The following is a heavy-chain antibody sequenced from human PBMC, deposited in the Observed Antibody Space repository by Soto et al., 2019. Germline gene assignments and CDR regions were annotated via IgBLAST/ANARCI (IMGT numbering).Heavy chain of an antibody. Sequence: PGGSLRLSCTASGFTFGDYAMSWVRQAPGKGLECVGFIRSEAYGWTTEYAASVKGRFTISRDDSKSIAYLQMNSLRTEDTAVYYCTRAGGSSWGYYFDYWGQGTQVTVSS. CDR3: TRAGGSSWGYYFDY. J-gene: IGHJ4*02. D-gene: IGHD6-13*01. CDR1: GFTFGDYA. CDR2: IRSEAYGWTT. V-gene: IGHV3-49*04.